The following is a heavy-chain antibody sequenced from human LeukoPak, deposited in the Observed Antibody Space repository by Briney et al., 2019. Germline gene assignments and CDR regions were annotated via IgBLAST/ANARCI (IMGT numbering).Heavy chain of an antibody. V-gene: IGHV1-18*01. CDR2: ISTYNGNT. J-gene: IGHJ4*02. CDR3: GRYYDSSGYYYVDY. CDR1: GYTFTSYG. Sequence: APVKVSCKASGYTFTSYGISWVRQAPGQGLEWMGWISTYNGNTNYAQKLQGRVTMTTDTSTSTAYMELRSLRSDDTAVYYCGRYYDSSGYYYVDYWGQGTLVTVSS. D-gene: IGHD3-22*01.